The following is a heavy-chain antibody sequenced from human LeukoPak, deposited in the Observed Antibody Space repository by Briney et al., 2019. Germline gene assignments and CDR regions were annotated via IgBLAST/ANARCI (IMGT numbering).Heavy chain of an antibody. CDR2: ISAYNGNT. J-gene: IGHJ4*02. CDR3: ARESCFGSGCASDY. CDR1: GGTFSSYA. V-gene: IGHV1-18*01. Sequence: GASVKVSCKASGGTFSSYAISWVRQAPGQGLEWMGWISAYNGNTNYAQKLQGRVTMTTDTSTSTAYMELRSLRSDDTAVYYCARESCFGSGCASDYWGQGTLVTVSS. D-gene: IGHD6-19*01.